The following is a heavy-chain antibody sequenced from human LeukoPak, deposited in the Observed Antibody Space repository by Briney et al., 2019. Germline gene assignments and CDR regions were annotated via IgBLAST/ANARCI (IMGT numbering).Heavy chain of an antibody. Sequence: ASVKVSCKTSGYFFSLYGISWVRQAPGQGPEWLGWISGFNDNTNYAQRVQGRVTMTTDTATSTAYMELRSLRSDDTAVYYCARDQCSSTSCYVGVGIFDYWGQGTLVTVSS. D-gene: IGHD2-2*01. V-gene: IGHV1-18*01. CDR2: ISGFNDNT. J-gene: IGHJ4*02. CDR3: ARDQCSSTSCYVGVGIFDY. CDR1: GYFFSLYG.